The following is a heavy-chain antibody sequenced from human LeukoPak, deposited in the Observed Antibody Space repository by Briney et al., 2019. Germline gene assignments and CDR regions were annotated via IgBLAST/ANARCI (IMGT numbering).Heavy chain of an antibody. J-gene: IGHJ3*02. V-gene: IGHV3-23*01. CDR1: GITFRSFA. CDR3: AKEFTGWAFDI. CDR2: ISGGGGGT. Sequence: GESLRLSCAASGITFRSFAMSWLRQAPGKGLEWVTAISGGGGGTYYADSVKGRFTISRDNSRNTLYLQMNSLRAEDTAVYYCAKEFTGWAFDIWGQGTMVTVSS.